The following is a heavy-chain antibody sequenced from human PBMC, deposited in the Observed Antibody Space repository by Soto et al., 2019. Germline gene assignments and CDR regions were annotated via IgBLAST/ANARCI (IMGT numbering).Heavy chain of an antibody. V-gene: IGHV1-18*01. Sequence: QVQLVQSGAAVKKPGASVKVSCKASGYTFTSYYISWVRQAPGQGLEWMGWISAYNGNTNYAQKHQGRVTMTTDTSTRKAYMELRNLRSDDTAVYYCAREGHPVLDLGPGTQVTVSS. J-gene: IGHJ4*02. CDR3: AREGHPVLD. CDR2: ISAYNGNT. CDR1: GYTFTSYY.